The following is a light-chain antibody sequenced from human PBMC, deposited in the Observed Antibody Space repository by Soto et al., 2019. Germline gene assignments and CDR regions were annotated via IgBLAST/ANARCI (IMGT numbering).Light chain of an antibody. V-gene: IGKV1-39*01. CDR2: AAS. Sequence: DIQMTQSPSSLSASVGDRVTITCRASQSIASYLTWYQQKPGKAHKILIYAASNLQSGVPSRFSGSGSGTDFTLTIRSLQPEDFATYYCQQSYTSPWTFGQGTKVEIK. CDR3: QQSYTSPWT. J-gene: IGKJ1*01. CDR1: QSIASY.